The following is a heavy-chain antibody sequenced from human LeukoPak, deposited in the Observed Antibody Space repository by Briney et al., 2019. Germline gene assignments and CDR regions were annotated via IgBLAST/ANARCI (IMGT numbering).Heavy chain of an antibody. CDR2: VFYSGTT. CDR3: ARRSRLYKHETTGYHDS. D-gene: IGHD3-9*01. J-gene: IGHJ4*02. CDR1: GDYITTTNYY. V-gene: IGHV4-39*01. Sequence: SETLSLTCNGSGDYITTTNYYWAWIRQAPGKGLEWIASVFYSGTTYYNPSLKSRVIISMDTSRKQISLRLSSVTATDTAIYYCARRSRLYKHETTGYHDSWGQGTLVTVSS.